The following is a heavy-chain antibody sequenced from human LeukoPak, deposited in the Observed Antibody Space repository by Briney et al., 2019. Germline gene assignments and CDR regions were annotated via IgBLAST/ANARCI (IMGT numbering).Heavy chain of an antibody. CDR2: INHSGST. D-gene: IGHD1-26*01. CDR3: ARVRYSGSYRLFDY. J-gene: IGHJ4*02. Sequence: SETLSLTCAVYGGSFSGYYWSWIRQPPGKGLEWIGEINHSGSTNYNPSLESRVTISVDTSKNQFSLKLSSVTAADTAVYYCARVRYSGSYRLFDYWGQGTLVTVSS. CDR1: GGSFSGYY. V-gene: IGHV4-34*01.